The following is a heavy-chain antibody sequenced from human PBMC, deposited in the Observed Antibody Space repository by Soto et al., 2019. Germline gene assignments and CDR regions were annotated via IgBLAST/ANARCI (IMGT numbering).Heavy chain of an antibody. CDR1: RRSIGSGGYY. Sequence: THTLSLTSTVSRRSIGSGGYYCSWIRQHPGKGLEWVGDIYYSGSTYYNPALESRVIISADTSKNQFFLMLSSVPGADTAVYYCASDAARGRGYGMDVWGQGTTVTVSS. D-gene: IGHD3-16*01. V-gene: IGHV4-31*03. J-gene: IGHJ6*02. CDR3: ASDAARGRGYGMDV. CDR2: IYYSGST.